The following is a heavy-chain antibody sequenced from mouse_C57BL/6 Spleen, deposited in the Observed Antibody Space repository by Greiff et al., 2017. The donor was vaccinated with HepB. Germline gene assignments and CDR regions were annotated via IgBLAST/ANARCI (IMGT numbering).Heavy chain of an antibody. CDR2: ISSGSSTI. Sequence: EVQLVESGGGLVKPGGSLKLSCAASGFTFSDYGMHWVRQAPEKGLEWVAYISSGSSTIYYADTVKGRFTISRDNAKNTLFLQMTSLRSEDTAMYYCATIYYDYYYAMDYWGQGTSVTVSS. CDR3: ATIYYDYYYAMDY. CDR1: GFTFSDYG. J-gene: IGHJ4*01. V-gene: IGHV5-17*01. D-gene: IGHD2-4*01.